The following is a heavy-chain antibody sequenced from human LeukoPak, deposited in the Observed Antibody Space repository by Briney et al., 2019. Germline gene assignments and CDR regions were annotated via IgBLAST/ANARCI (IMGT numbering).Heavy chain of an antibody. J-gene: IGHJ4*02. CDR2: IYHSGST. Sequence: SETLSLTCAVSGYSISSGYYWGWIRQPPGQGLEWIGSIYHSGSTYYNPSLKSRVTISVDTSKNQFSLKLSSVTAADTAVYYCARLVIVVPFDYWGQGTPVTVSS. CDR1: GYSISSGYY. CDR3: ARLVIVVPFDY. D-gene: IGHD2-2*01. V-gene: IGHV4-38-2*01.